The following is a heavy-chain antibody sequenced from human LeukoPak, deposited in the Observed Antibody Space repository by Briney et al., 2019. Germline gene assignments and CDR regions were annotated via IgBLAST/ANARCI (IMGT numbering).Heavy chain of an antibody. Sequence: GASVKVSCKASGGTFSSYAISWVRQAPGQGLEWMGRIIPILGIANYAQKFQGRVTITTDKSTSTAYMELSSLRSEDTAVYYCARVRAQHGGLLGYYAMDVWGQGTTVTLSS. CDR1: GGTFSSYA. J-gene: IGHJ6*02. CDR3: ARVRAQHGGLLGYYAMDV. CDR2: IIPILGIA. D-gene: IGHD4-23*01. V-gene: IGHV1-69*04.